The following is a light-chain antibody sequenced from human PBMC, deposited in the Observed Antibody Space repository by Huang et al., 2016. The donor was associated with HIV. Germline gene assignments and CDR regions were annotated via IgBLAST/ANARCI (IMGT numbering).Light chain of an antibody. V-gene: IGKV4-1*01. CDR1: QSVLYSSDNKNY. J-gene: IGKJ2*01. CDR3: HQYYSTPYT. Sequence: DIVMTQSPESLAVSLGERATINCKSSQSVLYSSDNKNYLAWYQQKPGQPHKLLIYWASTRESGVPDRFSGSGSGTDFTLTISSLQAEDVAVYYCHQYYSTPYTFGQGTKLEIK. CDR2: WAS.